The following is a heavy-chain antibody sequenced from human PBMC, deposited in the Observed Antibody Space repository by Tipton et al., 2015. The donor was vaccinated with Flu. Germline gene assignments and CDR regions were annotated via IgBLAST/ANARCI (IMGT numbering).Heavy chain of an antibody. CDR3: AREGRREQLALDY. CDR1: GGSISSSSYY. J-gene: IGHJ4*02. Sequence: TLSLTCTVSGGSISSSSYYWGWIRQPPGKGLEWIGSIYYSGSTYYNPSLKSRVTISVDTSKNQFSLKLGSVTAADTAVYYCAREGRREQLALDYWGQGTLGTVSS. V-gene: IGHV4-39*07. D-gene: IGHD6-6*01. CDR2: IYYSGST.